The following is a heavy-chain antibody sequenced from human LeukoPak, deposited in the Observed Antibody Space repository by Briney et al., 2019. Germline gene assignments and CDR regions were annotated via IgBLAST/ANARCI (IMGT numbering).Heavy chain of an antibody. V-gene: IGHV1-2*02. CDR1: GYTFTGYY. CDR3: ARAIPWEYQLLLFDY. CDR2: INPNSGGT. J-gene: IGHJ4*02. D-gene: IGHD2-2*01. Sequence: GASVKVSCKASGYTFTGYYMHWVRQAPGQGLEWMGWINPNSGGTNYAQKFQGRVTMTRDTSISTAYMELSRLRSDDTAVYYCARAIPWEYQLLLFDYWAREPWSPSPQ.